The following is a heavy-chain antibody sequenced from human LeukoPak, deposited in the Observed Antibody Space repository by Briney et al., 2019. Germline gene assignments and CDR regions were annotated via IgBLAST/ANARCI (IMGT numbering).Heavy chain of an antibody. CDR1: GYSFTSYW. CDR2: IYPGDSDT. Sequence: GESLKISCKGSGYSFTSYWIGWVRQMPGKGLEWMGIIYPGDSDTRYSPSFQGQVTISADKSISTAYLQWSSLKASDTAMYYCARTGRYCGGDCYSAFDIWGQGTMVTVSS. D-gene: IGHD2-21*02. CDR3: ARTGRYCGGDCYSAFDI. V-gene: IGHV5-51*01. J-gene: IGHJ3*02.